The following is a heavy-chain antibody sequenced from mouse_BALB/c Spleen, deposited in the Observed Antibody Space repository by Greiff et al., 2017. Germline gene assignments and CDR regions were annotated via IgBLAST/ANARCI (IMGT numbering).Heavy chain of an antibody. Sequence: VKLMESGAELMKPGASVKISCKATGYTFSSYWIEWVKQRPGHGLEWIGEILPGSGSTNYNEKFKGKATFTADTSSNTAYMQLSSLTSEDSAVYYCARGGDYGGFAYWGQGTLVTVSA. CDR3: ARGGDYGGFAY. CDR2: ILPGSGST. J-gene: IGHJ3*01. D-gene: IGHD2-4*01. V-gene: IGHV1-9*01. CDR1: GYTFSSYW.